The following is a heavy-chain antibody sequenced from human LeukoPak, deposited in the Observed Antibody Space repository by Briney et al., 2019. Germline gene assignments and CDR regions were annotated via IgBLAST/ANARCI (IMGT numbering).Heavy chain of an antibody. CDR1: GFTFSSYG. CDR2: ISYDGSNK. J-gene: IGHJ4*02. D-gene: IGHD3-22*01. Sequence: PGGSLRLSCAASGFTFSSYGMHWVRQAPGKGLEWVAVISYDGSNKYYADSVKGRFTSSRDNSKKTLYLQMNSLRAEDTAVYYCARGRSHYYDSSDMDQLGYWGQGTLVTVSS. CDR3: ARGRSHYYDSSDMDQLGY. V-gene: IGHV3-30*03.